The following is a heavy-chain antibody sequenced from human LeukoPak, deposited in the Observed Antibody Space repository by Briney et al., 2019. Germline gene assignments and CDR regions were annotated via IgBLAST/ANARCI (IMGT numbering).Heavy chain of an antibody. CDR3: ARLNIVVVPAAPSAL. CDR2: ISYGGSNK. CDR1: GFTFSSYA. V-gene: IGHV3-30*04. D-gene: IGHD2-2*01. J-gene: IGHJ4*02. Sequence: GGSLRLSCAASGFTFSSYAMHWVRQAPGKGLEWVAVISYGGSNKYYADSVKGRFTISRDNSKNTLYLQMNSLRAEDTAVYYCARLNIVVVPAAPSALWGQGTLVTVSS.